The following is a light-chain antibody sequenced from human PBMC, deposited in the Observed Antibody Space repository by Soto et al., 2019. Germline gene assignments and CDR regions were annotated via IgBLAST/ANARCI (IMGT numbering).Light chain of an antibody. V-gene: IGKV3-11*01. CDR1: QSVSSY. J-gene: IGKJ1*01. Sequence: EIVLTQSPATLPLSPGESATLSCRASQSVSSYLAWYQQKPGQAPRLLIYNASRRATGIPARFSGSGSGTDFTLTIGSLEPEDFAVYYCQQRSNWPVTFGQGTKVDNK. CDR2: NAS. CDR3: QQRSNWPVT.